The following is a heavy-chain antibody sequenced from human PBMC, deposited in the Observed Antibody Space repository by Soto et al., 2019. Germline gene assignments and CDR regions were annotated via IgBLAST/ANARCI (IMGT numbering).Heavy chain of an antibody. J-gene: IGHJ3*02. V-gene: IGHV1-69*02. CDR1: GGTFSSYT. Sequence: QVQLVQSGAEVKKPGSSVKVSCKASGGTFSSYTISWVRQAPGQGLEWMGRIIPILGIANYAQKFQGIVTVTADKSTSTAYMGLSSVRSEDTAVYYCARVGRGYSGYDPSHGAFDIWGQGTMVTVSS. D-gene: IGHD5-12*01. CDR3: ARVGRGYSGYDPSHGAFDI. CDR2: IIPILGIA.